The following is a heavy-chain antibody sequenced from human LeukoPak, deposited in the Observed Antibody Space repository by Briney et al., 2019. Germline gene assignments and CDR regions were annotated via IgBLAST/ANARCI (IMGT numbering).Heavy chain of an antibody. CDR3: ERGREYSYVYYLDV. D-gene: IGHD5-18*01. CDR1: GGTFSSYA. CDR2: IIPIFGAA. V-gene: IGHV1-69*13. J-gene: IGHJ6*03. Sequence: SVKVSCKASGGTFSSYAISWVRQAPGQGLEWMGGIIPIFGAANYAQKFQGRVTITPDESTSTAYMELSSLRSEDTGVYDCERGREYSYVYYLDVWGKGTRVTVSS.